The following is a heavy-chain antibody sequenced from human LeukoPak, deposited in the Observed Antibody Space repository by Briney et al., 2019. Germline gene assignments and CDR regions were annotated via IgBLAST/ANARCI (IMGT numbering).Heavy chain of an antibody. J-gene: IGHJ4*02. Sequence: SETLSLTCTVSGASISTYYWSWIRQPPGKGLECIGYIYYSGITNYNPSLKSRITISVDTSKNQFSLKLSSVTAADTAVYYCARGLRAAGLYWGQGTLVTVSS. CDR1: GASISTYY. D-gene: IGHD6-13*01. CDR3: ARGLRAAGLY. V-gene: IGHV4-59*12. CDR2: IYYSGIT.